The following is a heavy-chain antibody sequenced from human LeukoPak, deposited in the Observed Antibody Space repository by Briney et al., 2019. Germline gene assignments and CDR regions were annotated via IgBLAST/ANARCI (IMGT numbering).Heavy chain of an antibody. CDR3: ARTVKDYDFWSGYYTNYYYYGMDV. CDR1: GYTFTSYD. Sequence: ASVKVSCKASGYTFTSYDINWVRQATGQGLEWMGWMNPNSGNTGYAQKFQGRVTMTRNTSISTAYMELSSLRSEDTAVYYCARTVKDYDFWSGYYTNYYYYGMDVWGQGTTATVSS. J-gene: IGHJ6*02. V-gene: IGHV1-8*01. CDR2: MNPNSGNT. D-gene: IGHD3-3*01.